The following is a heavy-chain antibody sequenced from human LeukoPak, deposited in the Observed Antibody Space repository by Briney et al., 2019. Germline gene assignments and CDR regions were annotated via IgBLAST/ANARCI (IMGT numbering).Heavy chain of an antibody. CDR1: GGSISSGSSY. V-gene: IGHV4-39*01. CDR3: ARGGTFDAFDI. CDR2: IYYSGST. J-gene: IGHJ3*02. D-gene: IGHD2-15*01. Sequence: SETLSLTCTVSGGSISSGSSYWGWIRQPPGKGLEWIGSIYYSGSTYNNPSLKSRVTISVDTSKNQFSLKLSSVTAADTAVYYCARGGTFDAFDIWGQGTMVTVSS.